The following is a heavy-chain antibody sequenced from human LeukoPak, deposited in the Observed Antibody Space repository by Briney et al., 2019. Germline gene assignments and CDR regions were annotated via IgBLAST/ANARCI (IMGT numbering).Heavy chain of an antibody. J-gene: IGHJ5*01. V-gene: IGHV3-7*04. CDR2: IHPDGIEK. Sequence: GGSLRLSCAASGFTFRTYWMSWVRQARGKGLEWVANIHPDGIEKYHVDSVKGRFTIFRDNARNLLYLQMSSLRADDTAVYYCSRGDDFSADSWGQGTLVTVSS. CDR3: SRGDDFSADS. CDR1: GFTFRTYW. D-gene: IGHD2-21*02.